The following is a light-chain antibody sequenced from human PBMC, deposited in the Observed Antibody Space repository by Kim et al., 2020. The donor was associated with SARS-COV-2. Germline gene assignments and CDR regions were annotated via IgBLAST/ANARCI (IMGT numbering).Light chain of an antibody. CDR1: QSVSSY. V-gene: IGKV3-11*01. CDR3: QQRSNWPT. Sequence: SLSTGERATLSCRASQSVSSYLAGYQQKPGQAPRLLIYDASNRATGIPARFSGSGSGTDFTLTISSLEPEDFAVYYCQQRSNWPTFGPGTKVDIK. J-gene: IGKJ3*01. CDR2: DAS.